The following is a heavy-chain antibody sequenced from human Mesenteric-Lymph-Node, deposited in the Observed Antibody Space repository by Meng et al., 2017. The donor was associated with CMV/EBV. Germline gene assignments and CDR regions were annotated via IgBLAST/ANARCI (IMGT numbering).Heavy chain of an antibody. CDR1: GASISNNKW. D-gene: IGHD5-24*01. CDR2: AHHSGSA. CDR3: ARDRDGYNLFDH. J-gene: IGHJ4*02. V-gene: IGHV4-4*02. Sequence: GVSGASISNNKWWSWVRQSPGKGLEWIGEAHHSGSANYNPSLKSRVTISVDTSKNQFSLNLDSVTVADTAVYYCARDRDGYNLFDHWGQGTLVTVSS.